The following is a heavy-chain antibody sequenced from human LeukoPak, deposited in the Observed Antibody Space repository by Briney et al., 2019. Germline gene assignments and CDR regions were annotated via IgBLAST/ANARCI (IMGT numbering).Heavy chain of an antibody. Sequence: PSETLSLTCTVSGASISGDDDYWTWIRQSPGKGLEWMGYICYSGDTYYNPSLESRVTISIDTSKNQFSLKLTSVTAADTAVYYCAREGTTTPFDPWGPGTLVTVSS. V-gene: IGHV4-30-4*08. J-gene: IGHJ5*02. D-gene: IGHD1-1*01. CDR2: ICYSGDT. CDR3: AREGTTTPFDP. CDR1: GASISGDDDY.